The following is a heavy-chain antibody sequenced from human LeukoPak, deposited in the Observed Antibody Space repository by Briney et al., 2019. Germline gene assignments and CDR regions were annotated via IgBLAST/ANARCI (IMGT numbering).Heavy chain of an antibody. CDR3: ATKQWLAPPPGA. V-gene: IGHV3-74*01. Sequence: GGALRLSCAASGFTFSKYWMLWVRQAQGKGLESVSRINTDGTVTTYADSVKGRFTVSRDNADNTMFLQMNSVRDEDTAVYYCATKQWLAPPPGAWGKVTPVTVSS. D-gene: IGHD6-19*01. J-gene: IGHJ6*04. CDR2: INTDGTVT. CDR1: GFTFSKYW.